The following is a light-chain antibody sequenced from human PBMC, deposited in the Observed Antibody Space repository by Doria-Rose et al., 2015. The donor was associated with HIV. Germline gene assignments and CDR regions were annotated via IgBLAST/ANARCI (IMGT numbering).Light chain of an antibody. CDR3: HQYGTSWT. CDR1: QSFSSTY. V-gene: IGKV3-20*01. Sequence: TQSPGTLSLSPGERATLSCRASQSFSSTYLAWYQQKPGQAPSLLIYDGSTRATGIPDRCSASGSGTDFTLTINRLEPEDFALYYCHQYGTSWTFGQGTKVGI. J-gene: IGKJ1*01. CDR2: DGS.